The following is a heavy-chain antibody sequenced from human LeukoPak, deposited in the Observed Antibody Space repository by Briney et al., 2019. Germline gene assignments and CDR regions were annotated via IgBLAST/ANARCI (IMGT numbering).Heavy chain of an antibody. J-gene: IGHJ5*02. Sequence: SVKVSCKASGGTLSGYAISWVRQAPGQGLEWMGRIIPILGIANYAQKFQGRVTITADKSTSTAYMELSSLRSEDTAVYYCASSGSMEGWFDPWGQGTLVTVSS. D-gene: IGHD3-10*01. CDR3: ASSGSMEGWFDP. V-gene: IGHV1-69*04. CDR1: GGTLSGYA. CDR2: IIPILGIA.